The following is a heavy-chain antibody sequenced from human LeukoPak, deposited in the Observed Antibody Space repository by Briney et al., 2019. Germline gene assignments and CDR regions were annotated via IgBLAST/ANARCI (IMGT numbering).Heavy chain of an antibody. CDR1: GFTFSGSA. J-gene: IGHJ4*02. CDR3: ATWYYYDSLN. CDR2: IRSTANGYAT. D-gene: IGHD3-22*01. Sequence: GGSLRLSCAASGFTFSGSAMHWVRQASGKGLEWVGRIRSTANGYATAYAASVKGRFTISRDDSKNTAYLQMDSLKTEDTAVYYCATWYYYDSLNWGQGTLVTVSS. V-gene: IGHV3-73*01.